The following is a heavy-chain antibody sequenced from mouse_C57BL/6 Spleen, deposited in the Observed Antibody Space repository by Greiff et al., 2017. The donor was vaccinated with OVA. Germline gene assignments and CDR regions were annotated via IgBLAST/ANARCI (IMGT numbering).Heavy chain of an antibody. J-gene: IGHJ3*01. CDR1: GYTFTDYN. CDR2: INPNNGCT. V-gene: IGHV1-22*01. D-gene: IGHD1-1*01. Sequence: VVKPGASVKMSCKASGYTFTDYNMHWVKQSHGKSLEWIGYINPNNGCTSYNQKFKGKATLTVNKSSRTAYMALRSLTSEDSAVYYCAGYYYGSSPMAYWGQGTLVTVSA. CDR3: AGYYYGSSPMAY.